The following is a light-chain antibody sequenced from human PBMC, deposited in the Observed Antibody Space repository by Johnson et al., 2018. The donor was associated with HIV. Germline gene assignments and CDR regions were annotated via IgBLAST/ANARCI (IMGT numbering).Light chain of an antibody. CDR1: SPNIGNNY. V-gene: IGLV1-51*02. Sequence: QSVLTQAPSVSAAPGQKVTISCSGSSPNIGNNYVSWYQELPGTALKLLIYENNKRPSGIPDRFSGSKSGTSATLGITGLQTGDEADYYCGTWDSSLSAYVVGTGTKVTAL. CDR3: GTWDSSLSAYV. CDR2: ENN. J-gene: IGLJ1*01.